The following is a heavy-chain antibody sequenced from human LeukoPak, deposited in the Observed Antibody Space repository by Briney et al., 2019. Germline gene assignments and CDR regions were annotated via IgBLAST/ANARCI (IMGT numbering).Heavy chain of an antibody. CDR2: INPSGGST. Sequence: ASVKVSCKASGYTFTRYYIHWVRQAPGQGLQWMGVINPSGGSTSYAQKFQGRVSMTRGTSTSTVYMELSSLRSEDTAIYYCARDLVGSSSGWGQGTLVTVSS. V-gene: IGHV1-46*01. CDR3: ARDLVGSSSG. D-gene: IGHD6-6*01. J-gene: IGHJ4*02. CDR1: GYTFTRYY.